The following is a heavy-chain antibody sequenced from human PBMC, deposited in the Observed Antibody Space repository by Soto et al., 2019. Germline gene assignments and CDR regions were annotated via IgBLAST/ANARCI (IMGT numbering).Heavy chain of an antibody. CDR2: IIPISGTA. CDR3: ARSQGRSTILEAYYYYYYGMDV. J-gene: IGHJ6*02. CDR1: GGTFSSYA. D-gene: IGHD2-2*01. Sequence: QVQLVQSGAEVKKPGSSVKVSCKASGGTFSSYAISWVRQAPGQGLEWMGGIIPISGTANYAQKFQGRVTITADESTSTAYMELGSLRAEDTAVYYCARSQGRSTILEAYYYYYYGMDVWGPGTRVTVSS. V-gene: IGHV1-69*01.